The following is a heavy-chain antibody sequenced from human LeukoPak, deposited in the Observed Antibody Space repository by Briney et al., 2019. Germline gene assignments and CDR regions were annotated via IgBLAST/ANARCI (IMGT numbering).Heavy chain of an antibody. D-gene: IGHD3-3*02. Sequence: GGSLRLSCAASGFIVSSNYMTWVRQAPGEGLEWVSVIHNDGSTYYTDSVKGRFTISRDNSKNTLYLQMNSLRVEDTAVYYCAALARDYWGQGTLVNVSS. CDR1: GFIVSSNY. J-gene: IGHJ4*02. CDR2: IHNDGST. V-gene: IGHV3-53*01. CDR3: AALARDY.